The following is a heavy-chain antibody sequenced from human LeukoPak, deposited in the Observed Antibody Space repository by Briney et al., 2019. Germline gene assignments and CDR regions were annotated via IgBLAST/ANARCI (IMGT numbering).Heavy chain of an antibody. V-gene: IGHV4-28*06. J-gene: IGHJ5*02. CDR1: GYSISSSNW. CDR3: ARGYSSGWFDP. Sequence: PSDTLSLTCAVSGYSISSSNWWGWIRQPPGKGLEWIGYIYYSGSTNYNPSLKSRVTMSVDTSKNQFSLKLSSVTALDTAVYYCARGYSSGWFDPWGQGTLVTVSS. CDR2: IYYSGST. D-gene: IGHD6-19*01.